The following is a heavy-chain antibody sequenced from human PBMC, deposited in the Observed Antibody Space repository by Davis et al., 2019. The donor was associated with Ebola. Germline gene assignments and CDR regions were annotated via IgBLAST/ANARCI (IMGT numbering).Heavy chain of an antibody. CDR2: IYSGGST. V-gene: IGHV3-66*01. D-gene: IGHD2-2*01. CDR1: GFTVSSNY. Sequence: PGGSLRLSCAASGFTVSSNYMSWVRQAPGKGLEWVSVIYSGGSTYYADSVKGRFTISRDNSKNTLYLQMNSLRAEDTAVYYCARDGVVPTAPGPYYYYGMDVWGQGTTVTVSS. J-gene: IGHJ6*02. CDR3: ARDGVVPTAPGPYYYYGMDV.